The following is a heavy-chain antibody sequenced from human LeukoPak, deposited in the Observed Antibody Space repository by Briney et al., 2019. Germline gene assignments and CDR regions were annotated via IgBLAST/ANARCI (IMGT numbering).Heavy chain of an antibody. V-gene: IGHV4-31*03. CDR3: AREVIERTGADDAFDT. D-gene: IGHD1-1*01. J-gene: IGHJ3*02. CDR2: IYYSGSA. Sequence: MSSQTLSLTCTVSGASIISENYFWGWLRQQPGKGLEWIGYIYYSGSAHYHPSLRSRVTMSVDTSENRFSLNLMSVTAADTAVYYCAREVIERTGADDAFDTWGQGTMVTVPS. CDR1: GASIISENYF.